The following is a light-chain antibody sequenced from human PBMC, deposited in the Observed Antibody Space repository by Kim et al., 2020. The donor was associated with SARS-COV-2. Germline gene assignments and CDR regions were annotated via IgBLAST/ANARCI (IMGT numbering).Light chain of an antibody. Sequence: QSVLTQPPSASGTPGQRVTISCPGTASNIGNNPVSWYQQLPGTAPKLLIYGNDERPSRVPDRFSGSKSGTSASLAISGLQSDDEADYYCAAWDDSLNGRMFGGGTKLTVL. CDR2: GND. V-gene: IGLV1-44*01. CDR1: ASNIGNNP. J-gene: IGLJ3*02. CDR3: AAWDDSLNGRM.